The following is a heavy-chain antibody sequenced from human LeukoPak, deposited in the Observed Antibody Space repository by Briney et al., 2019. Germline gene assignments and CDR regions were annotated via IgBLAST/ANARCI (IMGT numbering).Heavy chain of an antibody. J-gene: IGHJ4*02. CDR1: GFTFSNSW. CDR2: MKEDGTEI. CDR3: AKDHNAASDY. Sequence: GGSLRLSCAASGFTFSNSWMTWVRQAPGKGLEWVAYMKEDGTEIYYVDSVKGRFTISRDNAKTSLYLQMNSLRAEDTAVYYCAKDHNAASDYWGQGTLVTVSS. D-gene: IGHD6-13*01. V-gene: IGHV3-7*01.